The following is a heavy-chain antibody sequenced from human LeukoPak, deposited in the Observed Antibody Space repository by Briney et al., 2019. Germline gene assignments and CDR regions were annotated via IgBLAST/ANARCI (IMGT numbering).Heavy chain of an antibody. CDR1: GFTFSNHA. CDR3: ARGVPYYDYVWGSPEDYFDY. Sequence: GGSLRLSCAASGFTFSNHAMTWVRQAPGKGLEWVALISYNGNNEYYADSVRGRFTVSRDKSKNTLYLQMNSLRAEDTAVYYCARGVPYYDYVWGSPEDYFDYWGQGTLVTVSS. V-gene: IGHV3-30*04. D-gene: IGHD3-16*01. CDR2: ISYNGNNE. J-gene: IGHJ4*02.